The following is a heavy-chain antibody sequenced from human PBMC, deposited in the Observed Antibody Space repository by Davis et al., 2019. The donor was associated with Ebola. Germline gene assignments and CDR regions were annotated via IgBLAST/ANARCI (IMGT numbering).Heavy chain of an antibody. V-gene: IGHV4-39*01. CDR3: ARQVVVPVGGEFYYYGMDV. J-gene: IGHJ6*02. Sequence: PSETLSLTCTVSGDSVSSKSCYWAWIRQTPGKGLEWIVSYSPSLKGRVTISVDTSKNQFSLRLTSVTAADTAVYYCARQVVVPVGGEFYYYGMDVWGQGSPVTVSS. CDR1: GDSVSSKSCY. D-gene: IGHD2-2*01.